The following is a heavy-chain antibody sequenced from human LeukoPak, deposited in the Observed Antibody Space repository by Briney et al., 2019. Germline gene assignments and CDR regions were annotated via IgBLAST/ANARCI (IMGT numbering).Heavy chain of an antibody. V-gene: IGHV1-2*02. D-gene: IGHD2-2*01. CDR3: ARDLVKVVPAANVRGGWFDP. Sequence: VKVSCKASGYTFTGYYMHWVRQAPGQGLEWMGWINPNSGGTKYAQKFQGRVTMTRDTSISTAYMELSRLRSDDTAVYYCARDLVKVVPAANVRGGWFDPWGQGTLVTVSS. CDR2: INPNSGGT. CDR1: GYTFTGYY. J-gene: IGHJ5*02.